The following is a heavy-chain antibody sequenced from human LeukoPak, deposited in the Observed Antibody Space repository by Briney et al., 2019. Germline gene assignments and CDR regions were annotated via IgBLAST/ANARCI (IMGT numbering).Heavy chain of an antibody. D-gene: IGHD6-13*01. J-gene: IGHJ4*02. CDR3: ARDQLFGSGGSWYVY. CDR2: IYTSGST. CDR1: GGSISSYY. V-gene: IGHV4-4*07. Sequence: PSETLSLTCTVSGGSISSYYWSWIRQPAGKGLEWIGRIYTSGSTNYNPSLKSRVTMSVYTSKNQFSLKLSSVTAADTAVYYCARDQLFGSGGSWYVYWGQGTLVTVSS.